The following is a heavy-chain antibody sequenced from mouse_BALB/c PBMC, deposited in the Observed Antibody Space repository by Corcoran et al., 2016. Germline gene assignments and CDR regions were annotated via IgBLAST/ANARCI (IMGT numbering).Heavy chain of an antibody. V-gene: IGHV9-3-1*01. D-gene: IGHD2-1*01. CDR2: INTYTGEP. CDR1: GYTFTNYG. Sequence: QIQLVQSGPELKKPGETVKISCKASGYTFTNYGMNWVKQAPGKGLKWMGWINTYTGEPTYADDFKGRFAFSLENSASTAYLQINNLKNEDTATYFCAREDGNFFAYWGQGTLVTVSA. CDR3: AREDGNFFAY. J-gene: IGHJ3*01.